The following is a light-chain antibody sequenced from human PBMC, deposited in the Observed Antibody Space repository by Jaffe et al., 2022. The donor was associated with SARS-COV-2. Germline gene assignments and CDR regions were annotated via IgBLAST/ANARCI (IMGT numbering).Light chain of an antibody. CDR3: QVWDSSSDHYV. CDR1: NIGSKS. V-gene: IGLV3-21*04. Sequence: SYVVTQPPSVSVAPGETARITCGGGNIGSKSVHWYQQKPGQAPVLIIYYDRDRPSGIPERFSGSNSGNPASLTISRVEAGDEADYFCQVWDSSSDHYVFGAGTKVTVL. CDR2: YDR. J-gene: IGLJ1*01.